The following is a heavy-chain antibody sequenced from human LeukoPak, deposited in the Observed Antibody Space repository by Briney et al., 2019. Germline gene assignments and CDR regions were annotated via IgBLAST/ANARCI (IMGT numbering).Heavy chain of an antibody. D-gene: IGHD4-17*01. V-gene: IGHV3-23*01. CDR3: AKYGMTTVTYIDY. J-gene: IGHJ4*02. CDR2: ISGSGSNT. CDR1: GFTFTTYG. Sequence: GGSLRLSCTASGFTFTTYGMIWVRQAPGKGLEWVLGISGSGSNTYYADSAKGRFTSSRDSSKRTVYLQMNSLRPEDTAVYYCAKYGMTTVTYIDYWGQGTLVTVSS.